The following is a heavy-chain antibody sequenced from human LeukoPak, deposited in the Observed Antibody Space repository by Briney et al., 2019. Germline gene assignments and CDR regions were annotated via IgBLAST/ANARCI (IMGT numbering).Heavy chain of an antibody. V-gene: IGHV4-39*01. CDR1: GFTFSSYSMN. CDR2: IYYSGST. D-gene: IGHD3-10*01. J-gene: IGHJ4*02. Sequence: PGGSLRLSCAASGFTFSSYSMNWVRQPPGKGLEWIGRIYYSGSTYYNPYLMSRVTISIDTSKNQFSLKLSSVTAADTAVYYCASPGSGSYYNGDYWGQGTLVTVSS. CDR3: ASPGSGSYYNGDY.